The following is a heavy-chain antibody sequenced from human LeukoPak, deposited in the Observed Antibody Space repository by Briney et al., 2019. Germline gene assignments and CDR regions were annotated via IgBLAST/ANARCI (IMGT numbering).Heavy chain of an antibody. J-gene: IGHJ5*02. CDR1: GFPFNNYW. Sequence: GGSLRLSCAASGFPFNNYWMHWVRQAPGKGLVRVSSINTDGRTTRYAASVQGRFTISRDNAKNTLSLQMNSLRDDDTAVYYCARAGASGWYAAGWFDPWGQGTLVTVSS. CDR3: ARAGASGWYAAGWFDP. CDR2: INTDGRTT. D-gene: IGHD6-19*01. V-gene: IGHV3-74*01.